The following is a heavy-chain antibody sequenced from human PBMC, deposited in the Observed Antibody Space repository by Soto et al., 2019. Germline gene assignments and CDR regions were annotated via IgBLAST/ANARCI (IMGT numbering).Heavy chain of an antibody. CDR3: ASITLIPHWFDP. CDR1: GFTFSSYS. J-gene: IGHJ5*02. D-gene: IGHD3-10*01. Sequence: PGGSLRLSCAASGFTFSSYSMNWVRQAPGKGLEWVSSISSSSSYIYYADSVKGRFTISRDNAKNSLYLQMNSLRAEDTAVYYCASITLIPHWFDPWGQGTLVTVSS. CDR2: ISSSSSYI. V-gene: IGHV3-21*01.